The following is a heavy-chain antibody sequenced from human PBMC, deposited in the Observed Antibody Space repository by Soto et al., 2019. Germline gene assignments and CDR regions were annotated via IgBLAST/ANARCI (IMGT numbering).Heavy chain of an antibody. Sequence: ASVKVSCKASGGTFSSYAISWVRQAPGQGLEWMGGIIPIFGTANYAQKFQGRVTITADESTSTAYMELSSLRSEDTAVYYCARGSSGPFQQLVWYYYGMDVWGQGTTVTVSS. V-gene: IGHV1-69*13. J-gene: IGHJ6*02. D-gene: IGHD6-13*01. CDR1: GGTFSSYA. CDR3: ARGSSGPFQQLVWYYYGMDV. CDR2: IIPIFGTA.